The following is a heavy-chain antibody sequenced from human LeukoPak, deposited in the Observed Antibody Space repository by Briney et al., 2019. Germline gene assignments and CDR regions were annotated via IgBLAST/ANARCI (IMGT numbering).Heavy chain of an antibody. CDR2: IYHSGST. CDR1: GGSISSGGYS. D-gene: IGHD2-15*01. V-gene: IGHV4-30-2*01. Sequence: PSQTLSLTCAVSGGSISSGGYSWSWIRQPPGKGLEWIGYIYHSGSTYYNPSLKSRVTISVDRSKNQFSLKLSSVTAADTAVYYCARAHCRGGSCYGWRYFDLWGRGTLVTVSS. J-gene: IGHJ2*01. CDR3: ARAHCRGGSCYGWRYFDL.